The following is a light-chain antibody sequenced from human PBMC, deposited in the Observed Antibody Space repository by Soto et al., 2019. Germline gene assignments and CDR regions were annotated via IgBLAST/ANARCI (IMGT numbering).Light chain of an antibody. J-gene: IGKJ2*01. CDR1: QSISSF. CDR2: AAS. Sequence: DIQMTQSPSSLSASVGDRVTITCRASQSISSFLNWYQQKPGRAPKVLIYAASGLQSGVPSRFSGSGSGTDFILTISSLQPEDFATYYCQQSYSTPYTFGQGTKLEIK. CDR3: QQSYSTPYT. V-gene: IGKV1-39*01.